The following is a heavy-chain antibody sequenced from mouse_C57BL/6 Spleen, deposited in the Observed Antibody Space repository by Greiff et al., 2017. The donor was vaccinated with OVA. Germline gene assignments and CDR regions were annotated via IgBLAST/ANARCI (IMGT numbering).Heavy chain of an antibody. D-gene: IGHD1-1*01. V-gene: IGHV10-1*01. Sequence: EVKLQESGGGLVQPKGSLKLSCAASGFSFNTYAMNWVRQAPGKGLEWVARIRSKSNNYATYYADSVKDRFTISRDDSESMLYLQMNNLKTEDTAMYYCVRAYYYGSSPYWYFDVWGTGTTVTVSS. CDR2: IRSKSNNYAT. CDR1: GFSFNTYA. J-gene: IGHJ1*03. CDR3: VRAYYYGSSPYWYFDV.